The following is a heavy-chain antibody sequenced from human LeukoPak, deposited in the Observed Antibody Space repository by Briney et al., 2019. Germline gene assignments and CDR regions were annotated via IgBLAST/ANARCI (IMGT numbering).Heavy chain of an antibody. J-gene: IGHJ4*02. CDR1: GFTFSSYG. V-gene: IGHV3-33*01. CDR3: ARDLGVVVPAAPAFDY. Sequence: PGGSLRLSCAASGFTFSSYGMHWVRQAPGKGLEWVAVIWYDGSNKYYADSVKGRFTISRDNSKNTLYLQMNSLRAEDTAVYYCARDLGVVVPAAPAFDYWGQGTLVTVSS. D-gene: IGHD2-2*01. CDR2: IWYDGSNK.